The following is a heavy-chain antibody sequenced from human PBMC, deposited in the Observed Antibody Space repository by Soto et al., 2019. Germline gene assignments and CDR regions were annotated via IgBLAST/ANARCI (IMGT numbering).Heavy chain of an antibody. J-gene: IGHJ4*02. CDR2: ISGSGDFT. CDR1: EFTINIYA. Sequence: WRPLRLSWPAAEFTINIYAMNRVRQAPGKGLEWVSVISGSGDFTFYADSVKGRFTISRDNSKNTLYLQMNSLRAEVTAVYYGAKTQSDILDYWGQGTLVTVSS. D-gene: IGHD3-9*01. V-gene: IGHV3-23*01. CDR3: AKTQSDILDY.